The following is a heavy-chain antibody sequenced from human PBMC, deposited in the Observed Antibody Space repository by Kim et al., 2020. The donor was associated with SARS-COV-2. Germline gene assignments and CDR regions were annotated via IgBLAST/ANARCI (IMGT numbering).Heavy chain of an antibody. Sequence: GGSLRLSCAASGFTFSNSPIHWVRQASGKGLEWVGRIRSKVYSYATSYAASVKGRFTISRDDSESTAYLQMNSLKTEDTAVYYCTAIPGTTLAFGYAFDVWGQGTMVTVSS. J-gene: IGHJ3*01. CDR2: IRSKVYSYAT. CDR1: GFTFSNSP. D-gene: IGHD1-1*01. CDR3: TAIPGTTLAFGYAFDV. V-gene: IGHV3-73*01.